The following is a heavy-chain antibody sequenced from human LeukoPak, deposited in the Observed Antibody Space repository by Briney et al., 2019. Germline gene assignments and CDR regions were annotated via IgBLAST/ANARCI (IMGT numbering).Heavy chain of an antibody. CDR3: ARDNDWNYAGRGDYVYYMDV. J-gene: IGHJ6*03. D-gene: IGHD1-7*01. CDR2: ISAYNGNT. V-gene: IGHV1-18*01. CDR1: GYTFTSYG. Sequence: EASVKVSCKASGYTFTSYGISWVRQAPGQGLEWMGWISAYNGNTNYAQKLQGRVTMTTDTSPSTAYMELRSLRSDDTAVYYCARDNDWNYAGRGDYVYYMDVWGKGTTVTVSS.